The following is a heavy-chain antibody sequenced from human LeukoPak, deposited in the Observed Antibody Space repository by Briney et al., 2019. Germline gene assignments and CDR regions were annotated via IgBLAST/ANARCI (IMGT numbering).Heavy chain of an antibody. J-gene: IGHJ4*02. CDR3: ARDGYCSSTSCSGPADY. CDR1: GYTFTGYY. V-gene: IGHV1-2*02. Sequence: ASVKVSCKASGYTFTGYYMHWVRQAPGQGLEWMGWINPNSGGTNCAQKFQGRVTMTRDTSISTAYMELSRLRSDDTAVYYCARDGYCSSTSCSGPADYWGQGTLVTVSS. CDR2: INPNSGGT. D-gene: IGHD2-2*03.